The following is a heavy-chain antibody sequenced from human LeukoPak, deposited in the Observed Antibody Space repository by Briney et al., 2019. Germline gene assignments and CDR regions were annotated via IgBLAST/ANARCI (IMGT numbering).Heavy chain of an antibody. D-gene: IGHD3-10*01. CDR1: GFTFSSYS. CDR2: ISSSSSYI. V-gene: IGHV3-21*01. Sequence: GGSLRLPCAASGFTFSSYSMNWVRQAPGKGLEWVSSISSSSSYIYYADSVKGRFTISRGNAKNSLYLQMNSLRAEDTAVYYCARTMVRQPFDYWGQGTLVTVSS. CDR3: ARTMVRQPFDY. J-gene: IGHJ4*02.